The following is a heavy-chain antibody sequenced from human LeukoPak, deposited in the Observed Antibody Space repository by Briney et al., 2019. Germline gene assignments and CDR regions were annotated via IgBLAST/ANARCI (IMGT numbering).Heavy chain of an antibody. CDR3: ARVKGDYVWTVDY. V-gene: IGHV4-31*03. CDR2: IYYSGST. Sequence: SETLSLTCTVSGVSISSGGYYWSWIRQHPGKGLEWIGYIYYSGSTYYNPSLKSRVTISVDTSKNQFSLKLSSVTAADTAVYYCARVKGDYVWTVDYWGQGTLVTVSS. D-gene: IGHD3-16*01. J-gene: IGHJ4*02. CDR1: GVSISSGGYY.